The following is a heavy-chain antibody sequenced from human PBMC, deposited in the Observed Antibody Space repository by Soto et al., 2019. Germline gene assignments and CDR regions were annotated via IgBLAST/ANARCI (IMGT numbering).Heavy chain of an antibody. CDR1: GFTFSIYA. Sequence: GGSLRLSCEASGFTFSIYAMHWVRQSPGKGLEWVGFISYDGNYIYYADSVKGRFTISRDNSKNTLYVQVNSLRPEDTAVYYCAKGILSATIGNYAMDVWGQGTSVTVSS. CDR3: AKGILSATIGNYAMDV. D-gene: IGHD1-1*01. J-gene: IGHJ6*02. V-gene: IGHV3-30*02. CDR2: ISYDGNYI.